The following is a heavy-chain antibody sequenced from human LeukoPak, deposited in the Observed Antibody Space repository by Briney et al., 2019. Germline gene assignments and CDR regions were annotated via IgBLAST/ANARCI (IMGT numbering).Heavy chain of an antibody. J-gene: IGHJ4*02. CDR2: IDYSGGST. CDR3: AKDLWPTTSMVRGVLDY. V-gene: IGHV3-23*01. CDR1: GFTLSSYE. Sequence: GGSLRLSCTASGFTLSSYEMSWIRQAPGKGLEWVSSIDYSGGSTHYADSVMGRFTISRDNSKNTLYLQMNSLRAEDTAVYYCAKDLWPTTSMVRGVLDYWGQGTLVTVSS. D-gene: IGHD3-10*01.